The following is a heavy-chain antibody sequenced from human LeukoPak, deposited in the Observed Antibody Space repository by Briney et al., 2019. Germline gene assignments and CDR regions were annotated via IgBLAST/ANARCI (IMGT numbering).Heavy chain of an antibody. D-gene: IGHD4-23*01. CDR2: IKSKIDGGTT. CDR3: ATDPTTVINPLPLEY. J-gene: IGHJ4*02. V-gene: IGHV3-15*01. Sequence: PGGSLRLSCAASGFTFSDAWMSWVRQAPGKGLEWVGRIKSKIDGGTTDYAAPVKGRFTISRDDSKNTLYLHMNSLKTEDTAVYYCATDPTTVINPLPLEYWGQGTLVTVYS. CDR1: GFTFSDAW.